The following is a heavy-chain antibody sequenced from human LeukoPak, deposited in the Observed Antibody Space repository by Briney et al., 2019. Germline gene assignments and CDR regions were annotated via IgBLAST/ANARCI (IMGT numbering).Heavy chain of an antibody. CDR1: GGSFSSYY. Sequence: SETLSLTCTVSGGSFSSYYWSWIRQPPGKGLEWIGYICYSGSTNYNPSLKSRVTISLDTSKNQFSLKLSSVTAADTAVYYCVRAVGPVGGYDSPWGQGTLVTVSS. CDR3: VRAVGPVGGYDSP. J-gene: IGHJ5*02. CDR2: ICYSGST. V-gene: IGHV4-59*01. D-gene: IGHD5-12*01.